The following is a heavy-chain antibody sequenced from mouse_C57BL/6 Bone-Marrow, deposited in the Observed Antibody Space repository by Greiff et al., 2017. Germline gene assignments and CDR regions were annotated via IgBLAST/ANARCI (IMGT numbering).Heavy chain of an antibody. D-gene: IGHD1-1*01. CDR3: ARCYGSSYGYFDV. Sequence: EVKVVESGGGLVKPGGSLKLSCAASGFTFSDYGMHWVRQAPEKGLEWVAYISSGSSTIYYADTVKGRFTISRDNAKNTLFLQMTSLRSEDTAMYYCARCYGSSYGYFDVWGTGTTVTVSS. V-gene: IGHV5-17*01. CDR1: GFTFSDYG. CDR2: ISSGSSTI. J-gene: IGHJ1*03.